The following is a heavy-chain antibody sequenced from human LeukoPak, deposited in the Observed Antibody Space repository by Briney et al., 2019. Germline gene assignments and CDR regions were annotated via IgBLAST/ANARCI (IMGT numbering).Heavy chain of an antibody. Sequence: GGSLRLSCAASGFTFSSYSMNWVRQAPGKGLEWVSSITSSSSYIYYADSVKGRFTISRDNAKNSLYLQMNSLRAEDTAVYYCARAGGYYYDSSGLPDYWGQGTLVTVSS. V-gene: IGHV3-21*01. J-gene: IGHJ4*02. CDR2: ITSSSSYI. CDR3: ARAGGYYYDSSGLPDY. D-gene: IGHD3-22*01. CDR1: GFTFSSYS.